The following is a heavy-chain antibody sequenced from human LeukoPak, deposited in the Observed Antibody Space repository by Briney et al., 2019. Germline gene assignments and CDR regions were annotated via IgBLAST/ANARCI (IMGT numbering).Heavy chain of an antibody. Sequence: GRSLRLSCAASGFTFSSYGMHWVRQAPGKGLEWVAVIPYDGSNKYYADSVKGRFTISRDNSKNTLYLQMNSLRAEDTAVYYCAKGHWGDYYDYWGQGTLVTVSS. J-gene: IGHJ4*02. CDR1: GFTFSSYG. D-gene: IGHD3-16*01. CDR3: AKGHWGDYYDY. CDR2: IPYDGSNK. V-gene: IGHV3-30*18.